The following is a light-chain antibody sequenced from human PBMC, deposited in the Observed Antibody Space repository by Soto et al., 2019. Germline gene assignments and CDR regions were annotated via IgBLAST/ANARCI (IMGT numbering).Light chain of an antibody. V-gene: IGKV1-39*01. Sequence: DIQMTQSPSSLSASVGDRVTITCRASQGISTYLNWYQQKPGKAPKLLIYAASSLQSGVPSRFSGSGSGTDFTLTISSLQPEDFATYYCQQSYSLRTFRQGTKVEIK. CDR3: QQSYSLRT. CDR1: QGISTY. CDR2: AAS. J-gene: IGKJ1*01.